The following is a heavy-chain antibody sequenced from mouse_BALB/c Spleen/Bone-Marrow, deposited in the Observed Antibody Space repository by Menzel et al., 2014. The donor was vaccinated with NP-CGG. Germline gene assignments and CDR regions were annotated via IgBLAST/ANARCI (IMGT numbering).Heavy chain of an antibody. D-gene: IGHD2-1*01. V-gene: IGHV14-4*02. CDR3: NGNYYAMDY. J-gene: IGHJ4*01. CDR2: IDPENGDT. CDR1: GFNIKDYY. Sequence: VQLKESGAELVRSGASVKLSCTASGFNIKDYYMHWVKQRPEQGLEWIGWIDPENGDTEYAPKFQGKATMTADTSSNTAYLQLSGLTSEDTAVYYCNGNYYAMDYWGEGTSVTDSS.